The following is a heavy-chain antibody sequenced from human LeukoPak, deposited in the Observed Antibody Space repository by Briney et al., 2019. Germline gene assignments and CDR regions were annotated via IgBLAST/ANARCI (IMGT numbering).Heavy chain of an antibody. CDR3: ARIAQSASRIAAAGTEDY. J-gene: IGHJ4*02. D-gene: IGHD6-13*01. Sequence: SETLSLTCAVYGGSSSGYYWSRIRQPPGKGLEWIGEINHSGSTNYNPSLKSRVTISVDTSKNQFSLKLSSVTAADTAVYYCARIAQSASRIAAAGTEDYWGQGTLVTVSS. V-gene: IGHV4-34*01. CDR2: INHSGST. CDR1: GGSSSGYY.